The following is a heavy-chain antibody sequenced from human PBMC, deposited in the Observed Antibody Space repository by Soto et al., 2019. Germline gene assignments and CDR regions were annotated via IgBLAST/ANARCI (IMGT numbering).Heavy chain of an antibody. V-gene: IGHV1-24*01. CDR2: FDPEDVGK. CDR1: GYSLTEVP. J-gene: IGHJ4*02. CDR3: ATARDGYTPLGY. D-gene: IGHD1-1*01. Sequence: QVELVQSGAEVRKPGASVKVSCKVSGYSLTEVPMHWVRQAPGKGLEWMAGFDPEDVGKIYAQNFEGRLTMTEDTSTNTAYMELNTLRSEDTAVYYCATARDGYTPLGYWGQGTLVSVSS.